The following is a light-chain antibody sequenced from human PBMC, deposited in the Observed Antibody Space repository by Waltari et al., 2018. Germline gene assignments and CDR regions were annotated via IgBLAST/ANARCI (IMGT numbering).Light chain of an antibody. V-gene: IGLV1-44*01. CDR1: DSTIGANP. CDR2: RSN. J-gene: IGLJ1*01. Sequence: QSVLTQAPSASGTPGRGVTVSCSGSDSTIGANPVTWYQHVPGAAPKVLIYRSNQRPSGAPDRFSGSKSGTSASLAISGLRSEDEADYYCAAWDDRLDSYVFGTGTRVTVL. CDR3: AAWDDRLDSYV.